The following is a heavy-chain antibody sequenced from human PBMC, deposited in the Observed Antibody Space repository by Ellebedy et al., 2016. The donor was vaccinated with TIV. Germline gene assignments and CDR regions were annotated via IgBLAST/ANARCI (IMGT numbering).Heavy chain of an antibody. CDR2: ISSHNGNS. CDR1: GYKFINYG. V-gene: IGHV1-18*04. J-gene: IGHJ4*02. D-gene: IGHD5-18*01. CDR3: ARTRYSSSWPDF. Sequence: AASVKVSCKASGYKFINYGYTWVRQAPGQGLEWVGYISSHNGNSNYGKNFEGRVTMTTDKPTATVFMALGSLRSDDTAMHYCARTRYSSSWPDFWGQGTLVTVSS.